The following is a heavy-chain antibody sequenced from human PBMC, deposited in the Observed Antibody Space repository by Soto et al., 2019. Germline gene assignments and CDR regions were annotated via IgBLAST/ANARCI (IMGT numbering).Heavy chain of an antibody. D-gene: IGHD1-7*01. CDR1: GGSFTSNNW. CDR3: ASRDPGTSVDY. CDR2: IYRTGST. J-gene: IGHJ4*02. Sequence: SETLSLTCAVSGGSFTSNNWWAWVRQPPGQGLEWIGEIYRTGSTNYNPSLRSRVTISLDKSENQFSLKVTSLTAADTAVYYCASRDPGTSVDYWGQGTLVTVSS. V-gene: IGHV4-4*02.